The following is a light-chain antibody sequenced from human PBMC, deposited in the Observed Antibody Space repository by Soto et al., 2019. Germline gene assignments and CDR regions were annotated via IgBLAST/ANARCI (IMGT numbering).Light chain of an antibody. CDR1: QSISTY. CDR3: QQSYNTLPT. CDR2: AAS. V-gene: IGKV1-39*01. Sequence: DIQITQSPSSLSASVGDRVPVTCRASQSISTYLNWYQQKPGKAPKLLIYAASTLQSGVPSRFSGSGSGTDFPLTISSLQPADFATYYCQQSYNTLPTFGHGTKVDIK. J-gene: IGKJ1*01.